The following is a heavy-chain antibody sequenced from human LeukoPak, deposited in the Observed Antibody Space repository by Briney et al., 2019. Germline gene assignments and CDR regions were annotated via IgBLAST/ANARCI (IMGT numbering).Heavy chain of an antibody. CDR1: GGSISSSSYY. CDR2: IYYSGST. V-gene: IGHV4-39*07. J-gene: IGHJ4*02. CDR3: ARDPGGYYDFWSGYYFDY. D-gene: IGHD3-3*01. Sequence: SETLSLTCTVSGGSISSSSYYWGWIRQPPGKGLEWIGSIYYSGSTYYNPSLKSRVTISVDTSKNQFSLKLSSVTAADTAVYCCARDPGGYYDFWSGYYFDYWGQGTLVTVSS.